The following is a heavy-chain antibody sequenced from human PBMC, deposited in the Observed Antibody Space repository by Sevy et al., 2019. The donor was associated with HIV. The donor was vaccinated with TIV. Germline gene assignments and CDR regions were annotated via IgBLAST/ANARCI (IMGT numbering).Heavy chain of an antibody. J-gene: IGHJ4*02. V-gene: IGHV3-7*01. CDR3: ARPYRTDPFYYSGSSGYYYPTYFDY. D-gene: IGHD3-22*01. CDR2: IRQDGSEK. Sequence: GGSLRLSCAASGFTFSNYWMSWVRQAPGKGLEWVANIRQDGSEKYFVDSVKGRFAISRDNAKNSLYLQMKSLRAEDTAGYYCARPYRTDPFYYSGSSGYYYPTYFDYWGQGTLVTVSS. CDR1: GFTFSNYW.